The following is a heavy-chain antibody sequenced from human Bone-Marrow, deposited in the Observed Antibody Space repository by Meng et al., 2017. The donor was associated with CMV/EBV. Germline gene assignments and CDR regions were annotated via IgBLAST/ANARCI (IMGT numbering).Heavy chain of an antibody. CDR3: ARDPFIKAFDL. J-gene: IGHJ3*01. Sequence: GESLKISCAASGFTFSSYAMHWVRQAPGKGLEWVAVISYDGSNKYYADSVKGRFTISRDNAKNSLYLQMHSLRVEDTAVYYCARDPFIKAFDLWGQGTMVTVSS. V-gene: IGHV3-30-3*01. CDR2: ISYDGSNK. CDR1: GFTFSSYA.